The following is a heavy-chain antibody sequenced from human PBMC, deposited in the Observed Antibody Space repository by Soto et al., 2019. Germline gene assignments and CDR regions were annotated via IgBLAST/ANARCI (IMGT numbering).Heavy chain of an antibody. D-gene: IGHD3-22*01. CDR3: ARWVGGSMYDNSGKYDS. Sequence: QVPLVESGGGVVQPGRSLRLTCAASGFTFSSNGMHWVRQAPGKGLEWVALVAYDGSKTYYGDSVRGRFTISRDNSENTLYLQMNSLRAEDTAVYYCARWVGGSMYDNSGKYDSWGQGTLVTVSS. V-gene: IGHV3-30*03. CDR1: GFTFSSNG. CDR2: VAYDGSKT. J-gene: IGHJ5*01.